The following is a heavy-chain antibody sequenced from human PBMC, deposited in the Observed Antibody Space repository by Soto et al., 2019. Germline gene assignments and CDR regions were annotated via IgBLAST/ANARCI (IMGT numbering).Heavy chain of an antibody. CDR3: AREETAWPLAYGLDV. V-gene: IGHV3-21*01. J-gene: IGHJ6*02. CDR2: IRSGRDT. Sequence: GSLRVSCAVSVFTFSNYYIHWVRQAPGKGLEWVSSIRSGRDTFYADSVKGRFPISRDDATSSVSLQMNSLRGEDTAVYFCAREETAWPLAYGLDVWGQGTTVTVSS. D-gene: IGHD2-21*02. CDR1: VFTFSNYY.